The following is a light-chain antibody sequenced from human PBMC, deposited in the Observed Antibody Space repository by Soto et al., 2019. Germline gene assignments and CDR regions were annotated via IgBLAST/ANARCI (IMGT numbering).Light chain of an antibody. CDR2: GAS. CDR1: QSVSSSY. CDR3: XQYGSXRWT. V-gene: IGKV3-20*01. J-gene: IGKJ2*02. Sequence: EIVLTQSPGTLSLSPGERATLSCRASQSVSSSYLAWYQQKPGQAPRLLIYGASSRATGIPDRXXXXXXGXXXXXXXXXXEPEDFAXXYCXQYGSXRWTFGQGTKLEI.